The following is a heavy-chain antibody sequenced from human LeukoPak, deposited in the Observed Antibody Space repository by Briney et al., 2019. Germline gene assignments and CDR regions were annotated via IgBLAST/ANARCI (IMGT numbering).Heavy chain of an antibody. CDR2: ISSSSSYI. J-gene: IGHJ2*01. CDR3: AKDRAPYGSGGGEDYFDL. CDR1: GFTFSSYS. Sequence: GGSLRLSCAASGFTFSSYSMNWVRQAPGKGLEWVSSISSSSSYIYYADSVKGRFTISRDNSRNTLYLEMSSLRAEDSALYYCAKDRAPYGSGGGEDYFDLWGRGTLVTVSS. D-gene: IGHD3-10*01. V-gene: IGHV3-21*04.